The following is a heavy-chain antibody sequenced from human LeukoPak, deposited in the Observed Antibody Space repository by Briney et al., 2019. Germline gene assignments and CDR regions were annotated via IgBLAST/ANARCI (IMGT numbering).Heavy chain of an antibody. CDR2: ISGGGGIT. D-gene: IGHD6-13*01. CDR1: KFTHSKSV. V-gene: IGHV3-23*01. Sequence: GGSLRLSCAASKFTHSKSVMNWLRHVPGKGVVWVLVISGGGGITDYTDSVKGRFTISRDNSKNTLYLQMNSLRAEDTAVYYCAKDQDSSSWNHLYYWGQGTLVTVSS. J-gene: IGHJ4*02. CDR3: AKDQDSSSWNHLYY.